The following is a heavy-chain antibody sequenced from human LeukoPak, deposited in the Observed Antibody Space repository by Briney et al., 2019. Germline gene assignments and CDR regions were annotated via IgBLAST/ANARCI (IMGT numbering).Heavy chain of an antibody. CDR2: ITSSGTYI. CDR3: ARDYLVLMIRGLIIRHGYFDL. CDR1: GVTFNNYN. J-gene: IGHJ2*01. Sequence: PGGSLRLSCAASGVTFNNYNMNWVRQAPGKALEWVSSITSSGTYIFYADSVKGRFTISRDNAKNSLYLQMSSLRAEDTAVYYCARDYLVLMIRGLIIRHGYFDLWGRGTPVTVSS. D-gene: IGHD3-10*01. V-gene: IGHV3-21*04.